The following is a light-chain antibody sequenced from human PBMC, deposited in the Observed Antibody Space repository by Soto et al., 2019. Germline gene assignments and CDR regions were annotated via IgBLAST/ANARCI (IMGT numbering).Light chain of an antibody. J-gene: IGKJ1*01. CDR1: QRVARW. CDR2: GAS. CDR3: QQYDTNWT. Sequence: DIQMTQSPSTLTASVGDRAIITCRASQRVARWLAWYQQKPGKAPKVLISGASNLESGVPSRFSGSGFGTKFTLTISSLQPDESATYYCQQYDTNWTFGQGTKVEI. V-gene: IGKV1-5*01.